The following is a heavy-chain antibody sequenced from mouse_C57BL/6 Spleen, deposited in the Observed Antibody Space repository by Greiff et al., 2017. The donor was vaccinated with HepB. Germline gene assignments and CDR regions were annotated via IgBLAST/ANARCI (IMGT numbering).Heavy chain of an antibody. J-gene: IGHJ3*01. CDR1: GYSFTDYN. CDR2: INPNYGTT. CDR3: ARGGYYGYDWAY. V-gene: IGHV1-39*01. D-gene: IGHD2-2*01. Sequence: EVKLMESGPELVKPGASVKISCKASGYSFTDYNMNWVKQSNGKSLEWIGVINPNYGTTSYNQKFKGKATLTVDQSSSTAYMQLNSLTSEDSAVYYCARGGYYGYDWAYWGQGTLVTVSA.